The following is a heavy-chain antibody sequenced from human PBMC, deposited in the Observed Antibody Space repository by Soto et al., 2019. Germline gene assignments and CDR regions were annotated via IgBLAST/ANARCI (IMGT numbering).Heavy chain of an antibody. CDR3: ARVLDYGSGSYSPYGMDV. CDR1: GVSFNNNG. V-gene: IGHV1-69*01. Sequence: QVQLVQPGAEVKKPGSSVKVSCKTSGVSFNNNGIGWVRQSPGHGLEWMGGVSTPFRTSNYARKFQARISITADASTGTVNMELISLISQDTAQSYCARVLDYGSGSYSPYGMDVWGQGTTVTVSS. CDR2: VSTPFRTS. J-gene: IGHJ6*02. D-gene: IGHD3-10*01.